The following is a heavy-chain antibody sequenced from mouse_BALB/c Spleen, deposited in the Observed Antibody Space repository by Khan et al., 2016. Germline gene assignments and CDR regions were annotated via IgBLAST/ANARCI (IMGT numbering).Heavy chain of an antibody. D-gene: IGHD2-1*01. J-gene: IGHJ2*01. CDR2: ISPGNGDI. V-gene: IGHV1S53*03. CDR3: KRSYGNPFDY. Sequence: QIQLVQSDTELVKPGASVKISCKASGFTFTDHAIHWVKQRPEQGLEWIGYISPGNGDIKYNEKFKGKATLTADKSSSTAYMQLNSLTSEDSAVYCCKRSYGNPFDYWGQGTTLTVSS. CDR1: GFTFTDHA.